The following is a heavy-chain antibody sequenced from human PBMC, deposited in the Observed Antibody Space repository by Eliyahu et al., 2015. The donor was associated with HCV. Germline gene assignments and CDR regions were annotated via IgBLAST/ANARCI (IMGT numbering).Heavy chain of an antibody. J-gene: IGHJ3*02. CDR1: GGSISSSSYY. Sequence: QLQLQESGPGLVKPSETLSLTCTVSGGSISSSSYYWGWIRQPPGKGLEWIGSVYYSGSTYYNPSLKSRVTISVDTSKNQFSLKLSSVTAADTAVYYCARRDGGYYDYVWGSYRSYDAFDIWGQGTMVTVSS. V-gene: IGHV4-39*01. CDR2: VYYSGST. D-gene: IGHD3-16*02. CDR3: ARRDGGYYDYVWGSYRSYDAFDI.